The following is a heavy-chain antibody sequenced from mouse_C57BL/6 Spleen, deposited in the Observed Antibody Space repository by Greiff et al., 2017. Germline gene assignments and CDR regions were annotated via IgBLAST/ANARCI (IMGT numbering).Heavy chain of an antibody. J-gene: IGHJ4*01. V-gene: IGHV1-52*01. CDR3: ERSQVPTGNYARDY. D-gene: IGHD4-1*01. CDR2: IDPSDSET. CDR1: GYTFTSYW. Sequence: VQLQQPGAELVRPGSSVKLSCKASGYTFTSYWMHWVKQRPIQGLEWIGNIDPSDSETHYNQKFKDKATLTVDKSSSTAYMQLSSLTSEASAVYSWERSQVPTGNYARDYGGKGTSVTVSS.